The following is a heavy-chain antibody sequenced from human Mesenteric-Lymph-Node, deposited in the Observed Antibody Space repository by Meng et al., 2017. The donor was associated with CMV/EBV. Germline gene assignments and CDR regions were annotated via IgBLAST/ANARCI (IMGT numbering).Heavy chain of an antibody. Sequence: GESLKISCAASGFTFSSYSMNWVRQAPGKGLEWVSYISSSSSTIYYADSVKGRFTISRDNAKNSLYLQMNSLRAEDTAVYYCAREPYDFWSGPGALDYWGQGTLVTVSS. J-gene: IGHJ4*02. CDR3: AREPYDFWSGPGALDY. V-gene: IGHV3-48*04. CDR2: ISSSSSTI. CDR1: GFTFSSYS. D-gene: IGHD3-3*01.